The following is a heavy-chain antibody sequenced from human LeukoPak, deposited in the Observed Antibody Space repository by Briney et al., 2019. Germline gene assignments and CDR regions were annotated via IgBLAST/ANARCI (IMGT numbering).Heavy chain of an antibody. J-gene: IGHJ6*03. CDR1: GYTFTSDD. CDR3: ARRGNYYYYYMDV. V-gene: IGHV1-8*01. CDR2: MNPNSGST. Sequence: ASVKVSCKASGYTFTSDDINWVRQATGQGLEWMGWMNPNSGSTSYAQKFQGRVTMTRDTSTSTVYMELSSLRSEDTAVYYCARRGNYYYYYMDVWGKGTTVTVSS.